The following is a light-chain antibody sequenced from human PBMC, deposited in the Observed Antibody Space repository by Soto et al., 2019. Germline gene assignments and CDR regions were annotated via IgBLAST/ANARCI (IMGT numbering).Light chain of an antibody. CDR3: AAWDDSLHGHWV. CDR2: STN. J-gene: IGLJ3*02. CDR1: GSNIGSNS. V-gene: IGLV1-44*01. Sequence: QSVLTQPPSASGTPGQRVTISCSGSGSNIGSNSVNWYQQLPGTAPKLLIYSTNQRPSGVPDRFSGSKSGTSASLAISGLQSEDEADDYCAAWDDSLHGHWVFGGGTKLTVL.